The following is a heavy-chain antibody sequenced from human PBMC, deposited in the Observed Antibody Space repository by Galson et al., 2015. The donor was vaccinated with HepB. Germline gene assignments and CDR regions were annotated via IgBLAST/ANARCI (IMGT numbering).Heavy chain of an antibody. D-gene: IGHD1-26*01. Sequence: SLRLSCAASGFTFSSYWMSWVRQAPGKGLEWVANIKQDGSEKYYVDSVKGRFTISRDNAKNSLYLQMNSLRAEDTAVYYCARVGWRELLREGVDYWGQGTLVTVSS. CDR2: IKQDGSEK. CDR1: GFTFSSYW. J-gene: IGHJ4*02. CDR3: ARVGWRELLREGVDY. V-gene: IGHV3-7*01.